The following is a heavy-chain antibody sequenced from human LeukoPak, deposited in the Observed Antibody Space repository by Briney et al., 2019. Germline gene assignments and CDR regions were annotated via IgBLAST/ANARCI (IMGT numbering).Heavy chain of an antibody. CDR3: AREHAYYDFWSGYFDY. V-gene: IGHV4-59*01. CDR1: GGSICSYY. J-gene: IGHJ4*02. CDR2: IYYSGST. Sequence: SETLSLTCTVSGGSICSYYWSWIRQSPGKGLEWIGYIYYSGSTNYNPSLKSRVTISVDTSKNQFSLKLSSVTAADTAVYYCAREHAYYDFWSGYFDYWGQGTLVTVSS. D-gene: IGHD3-3*01.